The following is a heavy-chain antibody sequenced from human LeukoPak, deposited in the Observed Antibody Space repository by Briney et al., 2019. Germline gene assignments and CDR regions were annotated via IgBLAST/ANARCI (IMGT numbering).Heavy chain of an antibody. CDR1: GGSFSGYY. V-gene: IGHV4-34*01. D-gene: IGHD6-13*01. J-gene: IGHJ5*02. Sequence: SETLSLTCAVYGGSFSGYYWSWIRQPPGKGLEWIGEINHSGSTNYNPSLKSRVTISVDTSKNQFSLKLSSATAADTAVYYCARGFLISSSWYSGYNWFDPWGQGTLVTVSS. CDR2: INHSGST. CDR3: ARGFLISSSWYSGYNWFDP.